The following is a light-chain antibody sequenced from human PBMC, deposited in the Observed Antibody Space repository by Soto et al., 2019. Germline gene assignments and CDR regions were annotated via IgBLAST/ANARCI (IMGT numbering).Light chain of an antibody. V-gene: IGKV3-11*01. Sequence: EIVLTQSPATLSLSPGERATLSCRASPSVSSYLAWYQQKPGQAPRLLIYDASNRATGIPARFSGSGSGTDVTLPIISLVAEDYAVYYCQQRSNLPPFFTFGPGTKVDIK. J-gene: IGKJ3*01. CDR1: PSVSSY. CDR3: QQRSNLPPFFT. CDR2: DAS.